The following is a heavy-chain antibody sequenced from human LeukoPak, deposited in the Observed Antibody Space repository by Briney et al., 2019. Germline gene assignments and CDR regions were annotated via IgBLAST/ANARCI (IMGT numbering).Heavy chain of an antibody. CDR2: ITDSGST. D-gene: IGHD6-13*01. V-gene: IGHV4-59*01. Sequence: KPSETLSLTCSVSGVPFRSYYWSWIRQSPGKGLEWIGYITDSGSTNYNPSLKSRVSISRDTSKNQFSLRLTSVTAADTAVYFCAKRGYSSSWSSWGQGTLVTVSS. CDR3: AKRGYSSSWSS. CDR1: GVPFRSYY. J-gene: IGHJ5*02.